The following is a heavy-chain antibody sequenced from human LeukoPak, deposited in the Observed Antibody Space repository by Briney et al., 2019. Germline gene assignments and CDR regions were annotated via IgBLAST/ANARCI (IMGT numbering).Heavy chain of an antibody. J-gene: IGHJ5*02. V-gene: IGHV1-24*01. Sequence: ASVKVSCKVSGYTLIELSMHWVRQAPGKGLEWMGGFDPEDGETIYAQKFQGRVTMTEDTSTDTAYMELSSLRSEDTAVYYCATDHRYSGYDYDWFDPWGQGTLVTVSS. CDR1: GYTLIELS. CDR3: ATDHRYSGYDYDWFDP. CDR2: FDPEDGET. D-gene: IGHD5-12*01.